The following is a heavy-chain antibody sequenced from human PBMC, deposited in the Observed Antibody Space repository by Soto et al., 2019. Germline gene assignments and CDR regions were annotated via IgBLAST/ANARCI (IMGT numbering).Heavy chain of an antibody. V-gene: IGHV4-59*01. CDR2: IYYSGST. J-gene: IGHJ3*02. D-gene: IGHD3-22*01. CDR1: GGSISSYY. CDR3: ARETYYYDSRAFDI. Sequence: PSETLSLTCTVSGGSISSYYWSWIRQPPGKGLEWIGYIYYSGSTNYNPSPKSRVTISVDTSKNQFSLKLSSVTAADTAVYYCARETYYYDSRAFDIWGQGTMVTVSS.